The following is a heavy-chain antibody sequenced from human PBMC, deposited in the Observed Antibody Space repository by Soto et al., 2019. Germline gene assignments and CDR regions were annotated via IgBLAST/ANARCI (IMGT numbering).Heavy chain of an antibody. J-gene: IGHJ4*02. Sequence: PSETLSLTCTLSGGPISSGDYYWSWVRQPPGKGLEWIGYISYSGNTYYNPSLKSRVTISGDTSKNQFSLKLSSVTAADTAVHYCARTNYDYVWGSYRFDYWGLGTLVTVSS. CDR3: ARTNYDYVWGSYRFDY. V-gene: IGHV4-30-4*01. CDR1: GGPISSGDYY. D-gene: IGHD3-16*02. CDR2: ISYSGNT.